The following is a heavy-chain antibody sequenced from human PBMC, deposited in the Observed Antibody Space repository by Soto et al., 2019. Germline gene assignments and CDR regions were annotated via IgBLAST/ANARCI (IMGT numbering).Heavy chain of an antibody. Sequence: VQLLESGGDLVQPGGSLRLSCVASGFILNNYAMSWVRQAPGKGPEWVSTIGGTDGDSDGVPWYEDSVKGRFTISRDSSANTLFLHMDNFRAEDSALYYCVKRGRNWGAFDFWGQGTTVVVCS. J-gene: IGHJ3*01. CDR1: GFILNNYA. V-gene: IGHV3-23*01. CDR3: VKRGRNWGAFDF. CDR2: IGGTDGDSDGVP. D-gene: IGHD7-27*01.